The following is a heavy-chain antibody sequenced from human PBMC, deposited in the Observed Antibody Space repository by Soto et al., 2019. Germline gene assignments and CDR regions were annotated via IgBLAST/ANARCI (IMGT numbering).Heavy chain of an antibody. CDR3: ARHEGWTGPDQ. J-gene: IGHJ5*02. CDR1: GASIGSGGW. CDR2: IFHDGNT. D-gene: IGHD2-8*02. Sequence: SETLSLTCAVSGASIGSGGWWSWVRQPPGKGLEWIAEIFHDGNTNYSPSLKSRVTISVDKSHNQFSLTVYSVTAADTAVDYCARHEGWTGPDQWGQGTLVTVSS. V-gene: IGHV4-4*02.